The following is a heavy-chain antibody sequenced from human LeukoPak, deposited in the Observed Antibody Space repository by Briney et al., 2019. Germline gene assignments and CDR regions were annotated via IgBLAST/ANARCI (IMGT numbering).Heavy chain of an antibody. CDR1: GGSISSSNYY. Sequence: SETLSLTCTVSGGSISSSNYYWGWTRQPPGKGLEWFGSISYSGGTSYNPSLRSRVTISVDTSNDQFSLRLSSVTAADTALYFCARRAIFGVVKGDWYFDLWGRGTLVTVSS. CDR3: ARRAIFGVVKGDWYFDL. D-gene: IGHD3-3*01. J-gene: IGHJ2*01. CDR2: ISYSGGT. V-gene: IGHV4-39*01.